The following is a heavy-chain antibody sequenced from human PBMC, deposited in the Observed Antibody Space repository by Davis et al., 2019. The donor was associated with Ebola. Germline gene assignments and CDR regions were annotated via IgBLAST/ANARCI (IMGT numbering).Heavy chain of an antibody. CDR1: GLTFSSYS. Sequence: GGSLRLSCAASGLTFSSYSMNWVRQAPGKGLEWVSSISSSSSYIYYADSVKGRFTISRDNAKNSLYLQMNSLRAGDTAAYYCAKQSGSSGWYGLDYWGQGTLVTVSS. V-gene: IGHV3-21*04. CDR3: AKQSGSSGWYGLDY. D-gene: IGHD6-19*01. CDR2: ISSSSSYI. J-gene: IGHJ4*02.